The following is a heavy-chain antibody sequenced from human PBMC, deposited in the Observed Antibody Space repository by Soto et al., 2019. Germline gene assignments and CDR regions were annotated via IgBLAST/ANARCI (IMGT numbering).Heavy chain of an antibody. Sequence: GSLRLSCAASGFSFGSYALSWVRQAPGKGLEWVSTISGSDGKTFYADSVKGRFSISRGTSQSTLYLQMNSLRADDTAMYYCARWSYLDYWGQGTRVTVSS. CDR2: ISGSDGKT. J-gene: IGHJ4*02. V-gene: IGHV3-23*01. CDR1: GFSFGSYA. D-gene: IGHD3-3*01. CDR3: ARWSYLDY.